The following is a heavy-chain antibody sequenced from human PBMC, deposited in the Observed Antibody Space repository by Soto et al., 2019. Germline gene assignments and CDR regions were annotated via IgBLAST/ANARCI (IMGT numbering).Heavy chain of an antibody. Sequence: GGSLSLSCAASGFSFSTYGMHWVRQAPGKGLEWVAVMSYDGSNTYYADSVKGRFTISRDNSENTLYLQMNSLRAEDTAVYYCAKEGSGASRLLYYYGMDVWGQGTTVTVSS. CDR1: GFSFSTYG. V-gene: IGHV3-30*18. J-gene: IGHJ6*02. CDR3: AKEGSGASRLLYYYGMDV. CDR2: MSYDGSNT. D-gene: IGHD6-6*01.